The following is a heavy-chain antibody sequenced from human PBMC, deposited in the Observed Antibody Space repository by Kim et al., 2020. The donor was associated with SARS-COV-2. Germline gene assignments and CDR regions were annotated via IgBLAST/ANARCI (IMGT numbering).Heavy chain of an antibody. J-gene: IGHJ4*02. Sequence: SVKRRFTISRDNANNSLYLQMNSLRAEDTAVYYCASPRYYYGSGSYYYWGQGTLVTVSS. V-gene: IGHV3-11*06. D-gene: IGHD3-10*01. CDR3: ASPRYYYGSGSYYY.